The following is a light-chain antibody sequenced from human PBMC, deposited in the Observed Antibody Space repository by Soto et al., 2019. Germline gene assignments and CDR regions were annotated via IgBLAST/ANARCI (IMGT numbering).Light chain of an antibody. J-gene: IGKJ2*01. CDR1: QSISGY. CDR3: QQSFSTPYT. Sequence: DIQMTQSPSSLSASVGDRVTITCRASQSISGYLNWYQQKPGKAPKLLIYAASNLQSGVPSRFSGSESGTDFTLTISSLQPEDFATYYCQQSFSTPYTFGQGTKLEIK. CDR2: AAS. V-gene: IGKV1-39*01.